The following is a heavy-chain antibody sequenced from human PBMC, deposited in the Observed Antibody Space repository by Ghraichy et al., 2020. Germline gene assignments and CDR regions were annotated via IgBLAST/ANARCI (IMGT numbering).Heavy chain of an antibody. CDR1: GFTFTNYA. CDR2: ISGSGIGT. Sequence: GGSLRLSCAASGFTFTNYAMSWVRQAPGKGLEWVSSISGSGIGTYYADSVKGRFTISRDNSKNTVSLQMNSLKAEDTAVYYCAKPRKNGYNSVNNWGQGTLVIVSS. CDR3: AKPRKNGYNSVNN. V-gene: IGHV3-23*01. D-gene: IGHD5-24*01. J-gene: IGHJ4*02.